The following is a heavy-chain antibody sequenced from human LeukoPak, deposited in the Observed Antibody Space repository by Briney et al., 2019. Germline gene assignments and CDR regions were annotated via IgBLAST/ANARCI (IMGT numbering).Heavy chain of an antibody. CDR2: ISSSSSYI. J-gene: IGHJ3*02. CDR1: GFTFSSYS. D-gene: IGHD3-3*01. V-gene: IGHV3-21*01. Sequence: MTGGSLRLSCAASGFTFSSYSMNWVRQAPGKGLEWVSSISSSSSYIYYADSVKGRFTISRDNAKNSLYLQMNSLRAEDTAVYYCAREGGRNYDFWSGYPLSAFDIWGQGTMVTVSS. CDR3: AREGGRNYDFWSGYPLSAFDI.